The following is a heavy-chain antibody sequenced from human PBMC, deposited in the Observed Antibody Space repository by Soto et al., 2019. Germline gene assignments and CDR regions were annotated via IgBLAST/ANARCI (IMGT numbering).Heavy chain of an antibody. V-gene: IGHV3-7*04. D-gene: IGHD1-26*01. CDR1: AFSFRSDW. Sequence: EDQLVESGGGLVQPGGSLRLTCAVSAFSFRSDWMNWVRQAPGKGLEWVAHTNQDGSEKYYLDSVKGRFTIFRDNAKNSLYLQMNSLRAEDTAVYYCSGGVGDAIWGQGTLVTVSS. CDR3: SGGVGDAI. J-gene: IGHJ4*02. CDR2: TNQDGSEK.